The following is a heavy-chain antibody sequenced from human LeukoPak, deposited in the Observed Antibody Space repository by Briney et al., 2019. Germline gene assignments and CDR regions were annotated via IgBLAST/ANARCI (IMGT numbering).Heavy chain of an antibody. D-gene: IGHD5-18*01. Sequence: GGSLRLSCTASGFTFSSFAIHWVRQAPGKGLEWVTAISNDGSNEYYADSVKGRFTISRGNSKDTVYVQMNSLRAEDTAVYYCAKAVKGYSYGDDAFDIWGQGTMVIVSS. CDR3: AKAVKGYSYGDDAFDI. J-gene: IGHJ3*02. CDR1: GFTFSSFA. V-gene: IGHV3-30*18. CDR2: ISNDGSNE.